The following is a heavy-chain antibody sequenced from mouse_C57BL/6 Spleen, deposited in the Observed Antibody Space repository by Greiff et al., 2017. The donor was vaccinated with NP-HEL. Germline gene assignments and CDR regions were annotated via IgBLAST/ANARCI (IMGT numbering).Heavy chain of an antibody. V-gene: IGHV5-4*01. CDR3: AREGGYSNYDYFDY. J-gene: IGHJ2*01. CDR1: GFTFSSYA. CDR2: ISDGGSYT. D-gene: IGHD2-5*01. Sequence: EVKLVESGGGLVKPGGSLKLSCAASGFTFSSYAMSWVRQTPEKRLEWVATISDGGSYTYYPDNVKGRFTISRDNAKNNLYLQMSHLKAEDTAMYDGAREGGYSNYDYFDYWGQGTTLTVPS.